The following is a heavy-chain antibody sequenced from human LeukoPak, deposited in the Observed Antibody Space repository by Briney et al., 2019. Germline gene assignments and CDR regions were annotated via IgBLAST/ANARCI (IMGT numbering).Heavy chain of an antibody. V-gene: IGHV4-61*02. D-gene: IGHD6-13*01. CDR2: IYTSGST. Sequence: SETLSLTCTVSGGSISSGSYYWSWIRQPAGKGLEWIGRIYTSGSTNYNPSLKSRVTISVDTSKNQFSLKLSSVTAADTAVYYCARDSPQYSSSDFGNYYYYYYMDVWGKGTTVTVSS. CDR3: ARDSPQYSSSDFGNYYYYYYMDV. J-gene: IGHJ6*03. CDR1: GGSISSGSYY.